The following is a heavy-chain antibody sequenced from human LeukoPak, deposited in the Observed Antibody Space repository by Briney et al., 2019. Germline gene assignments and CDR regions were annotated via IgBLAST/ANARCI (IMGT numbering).Heavy chain of an antibody. J-gene: IGHJ4*02. D-gene: IGHD5-18*01. CDR3: ARGKRGFLGYSYGPYYFDY. Sequence: SETLSLTCAVYGGSFSGYYWSWIRQPPGKGLEWIGEINHSGSTNYNPSLKSRVTISVDTSKNQFSLKLSSVTAADAAVYYCARGKRGFLGYSYGPYYFDYWGQGTLVTVSS. CDR2: INHSGST. V-gene: IGHV4-34*01. CDR1: GGSFSGYY.